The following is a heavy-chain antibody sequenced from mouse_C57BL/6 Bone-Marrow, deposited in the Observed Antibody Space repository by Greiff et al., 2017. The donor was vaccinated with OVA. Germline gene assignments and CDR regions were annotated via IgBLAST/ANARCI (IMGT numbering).Heavy chain of an antibody. J-gene: IGHJ2*01. D-gene: IGHD4-1*01. V-gene: IGHV5-16*01. CDR1: GFTFSDYY. Sequence: DVMLVESEGGLVQPGSSMKLSCTASGFTFSDYYMAWVRQVPEKGLEWVANINYDGSSTYYLDSLKSRFIISGDNAKNILYLQMSSLKSEDTATYYCARDRDWGFDYWGQGTTLTVSS. CDR3: ARDRDWGFDY. CDR2: INYDGSST.